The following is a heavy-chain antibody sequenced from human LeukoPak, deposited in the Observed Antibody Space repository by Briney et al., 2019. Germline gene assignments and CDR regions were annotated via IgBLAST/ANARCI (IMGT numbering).Heavy chain of an antibody. D-gene: IGHD6-19*01. CDR2: IFYSGTT. Sequence: SETLSLTCSVPGGSISSSNYFWGWIRQPPGKGLEWIASIFYSGTTYHNPSLKSRVTISVDTSKNQFSLKMTSVTAADTAVYFCARAPPIIAVAGSAFDIWGQGALVSVSS. V-gene: IGHV4-39*07. CDR3: ARAPPIIAVAGSAFDI. CDR1: GGSISSSNYF. J-gene: IGHJ3*02.